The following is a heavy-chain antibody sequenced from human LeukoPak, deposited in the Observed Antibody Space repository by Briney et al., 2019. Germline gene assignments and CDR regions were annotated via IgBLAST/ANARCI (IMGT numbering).Heavy chain of an antibody. Sequence: GGSLRLSCAASGFSFNSYAMSWVRQAPGKGLAWVSTITHSGGGTFYADSVKGRFTISRDISENTLYLQMNSLKFEDTAVYYCAKAWAAAGIFDSWGLGTLVTVSS. CDR1: GFSFNSYA. CDR2: ITHSGGGT. J-gene: IGHJ4*02. D-gene: IGHD6-13*01. V-gene: IGHV3-23*01. CDR3: AKAWAAAGIFDS.